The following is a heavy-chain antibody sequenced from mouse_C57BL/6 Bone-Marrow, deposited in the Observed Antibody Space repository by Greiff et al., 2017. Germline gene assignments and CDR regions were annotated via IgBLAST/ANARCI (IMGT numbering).Heavy chain of an antibody. CDR1: GYTFTSYG. D-gene: IGHD1-1*01. Sequence: VQLQQSGAELARPGASVKLSCKASGYTFTSYGISWVKQRTGQGLEWIGDIYPRSGNTYYNEKFKGKATLTADKSSSTAYLELRSLTSEDSAVYFCARGEVYYGRWYFEGWGTGVTGTVSS. J-gene: IGHJ1*03. CDR2: IYPRSGNT. V-gene: IGHV1-81*01. CDR3: ARGEVYYGRWYFEG.